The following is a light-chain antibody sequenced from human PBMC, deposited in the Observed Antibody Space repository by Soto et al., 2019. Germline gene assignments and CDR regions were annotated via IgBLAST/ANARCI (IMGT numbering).Light chain of an antibody. V-gene: IGKV2D-29*01. CDR2: EVS. J-gene: IGKJ2*03. CDR1: QSLVHRDGKIY. CDR3: MQSVQLLLYS. Sequence: DLVLTQTPLSLSVTPGQPASISFRSSQSLVHRDGKIYVSWYRRKPGQTLQLLIYEVSNQFSGAQDWCSGSGSGTDFTLKISRVEAEDVGVYYCMQSVQLLLYSFGQGTKLEIK.